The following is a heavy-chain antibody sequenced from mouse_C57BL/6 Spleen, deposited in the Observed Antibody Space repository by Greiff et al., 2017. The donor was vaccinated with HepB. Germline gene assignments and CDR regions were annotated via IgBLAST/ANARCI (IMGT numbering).Heavy chain of an antibody. V-gene: IGHV1-82*01. CDR3: GEESTMVSTIDY. Sequence: QVQLQQSGPELVKPGASVKISCKASGYAFSSSWMNWVKQRPGKGLEWIGRIYPGDGDTNYNGKFKGKATLTADKSSSTAYMQLSSLTSEDSAVYFCGEESTMVSTIDYWGQGTTLTVSS. CDR2: IYPGDGDT. J-gene: IGHJ2*01. D-gene: IGHD2-2*01. CDR1: GYAFSSSW.